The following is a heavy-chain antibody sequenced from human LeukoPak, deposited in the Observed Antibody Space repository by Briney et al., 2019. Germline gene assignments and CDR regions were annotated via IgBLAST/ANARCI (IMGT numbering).Heavy chain of an antibody. CDR3: ARDLPNGWFDY. D-gene: IGHD6-19*01. J-gene: IGHJ4*02. Sequence: GESLRLSCAVSGFTFRSYWMTWVRQAPGKGLEWVANIKQDGSEKYYLDSVKGRFTISRDSAKNSVYLQVNSLRAEDTAVYYCARDLPNGWFDYWGQGTLVTVSS. V-gene: IGHV3-7*01. CDR2: IKQDGSEK. CDR1: GFTFRSYW.